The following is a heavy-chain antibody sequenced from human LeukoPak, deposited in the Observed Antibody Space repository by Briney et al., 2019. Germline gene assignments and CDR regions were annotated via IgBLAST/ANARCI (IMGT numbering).Heavy chain of an antibody. CDR3: ARGPSDIVVVVAPTSHAFDI. V-gene: IGHV1-18*01. Sequence: GASVTVSFTASGYTFIISAISWVRQAPGQGLEWMGWISPYNGDTSYAQNLQGRVTMTTDTSTNTAYMELRSLRSADTAVYYCARGPSDIVVVVAPTSHAFDIWGRGTMVTVSS. D-gene: IGHD2-15*01. J-gene: IGHJ3*02. CDR1: GYTFIISA. CDR2: ISPYNGDT.